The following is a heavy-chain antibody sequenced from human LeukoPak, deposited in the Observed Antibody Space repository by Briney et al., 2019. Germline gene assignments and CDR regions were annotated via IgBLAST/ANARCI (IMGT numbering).Heavy chain of an antibody. V-gene: IGHV3-21*01. CDR3: ARGSIAAAGRFAY. D-gene: IGHD6-13*01. CDR1: GFTFSSYS. J-gene: IGHJ4*02. CDR2: ISSSSSYI. Sequence: GGSLRLSCAASGFTFSSYSMNRVRQAPGKGLEWVSSISSSSSYIYYADSVKGRFTISRDNAKNSLYLQMNSLRAEDTAVYYCARGSIAAAGRFAYWGQGTLVTVSS.